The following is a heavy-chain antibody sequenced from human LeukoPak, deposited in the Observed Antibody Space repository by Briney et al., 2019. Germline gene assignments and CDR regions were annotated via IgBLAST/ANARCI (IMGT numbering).Heavy chain of an antibody. CDR1: GFTFSSYA. V-gene: IGHV3-23*01. Sequence: GGSLRLSCAASGFTFSSYAVSWVRQAPGTGLEWVSTISGGGGNTYYADSVKGRFTISRDNSKSTLYLQMNSLRTEDTALYYCAKVGGSGWYVDYWGQGTLVTVSS. J-gene: IGHJ4*02. D-gene: IGHD6-19*01. CDR2: ISGGGGNT. CDR3: AKVGGSGWYVDY.